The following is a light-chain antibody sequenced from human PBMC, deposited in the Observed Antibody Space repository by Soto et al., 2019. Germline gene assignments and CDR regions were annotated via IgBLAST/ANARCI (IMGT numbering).Light chain of an antibody. J-gene: IGKJ1*01. CDR1: QNVRTF. Sequence: EIVLTQSPGTLSLSPGERATLSCRASQNVRTFLDWYQQKPGQAPRLLIYGASNRATGIPARFSGSGSGTDFTLTISSLEPEDFAVYYCQQHSHWPPWTLGQGTKVDIK. V-gene: IGKV3-11*01. CDR3: QQHSHWPPWT. CDR2: GAS.